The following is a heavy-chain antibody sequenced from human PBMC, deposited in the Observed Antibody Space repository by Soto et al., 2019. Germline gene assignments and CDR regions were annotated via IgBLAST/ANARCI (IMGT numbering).Heavy chain of an antibody. D-gene: IGHD3-22*01. J-gene: IGHJ6*02. CDR1: GGPFISLD. CDR3: ARALLSHSYDSGGYDSYFHAMDV. Sequence: GXSVKVACKASGGPFISLDSNWVRQAPGQGLEWMGGIIPISETTNYAQIFQGRVSIVADISTSTAYMELSRLRSEDTAVYYCARALLSHSYDSGGYDSYFHAMDVWGQGTPVTVSS. CDR2: IIPISETT. V-gene: IGHV1-69*06.